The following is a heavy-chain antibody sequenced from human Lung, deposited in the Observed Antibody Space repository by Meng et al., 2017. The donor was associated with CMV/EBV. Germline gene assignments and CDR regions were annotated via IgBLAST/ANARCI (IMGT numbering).Heavy chain of an antibody. J-gene: IGHJ3*02. V-gene: IGHV4-39*07. Sequence: LXCTVSGGSISSSNYYCGWIREPPGKGLEWIGRMLSTGSTYYNPSLKSRVTISLDTSKNPFSLELNSVTAEDTAVYFCARDHKFRGGIVVVPAFDIWXQGTMVTVSS. D-gene: IGHD2-2*01. CDR3: ARDHKFRGGIVVVPAFDI. CDR2: MLSTGST. CDR1: GGSISSSNYY.